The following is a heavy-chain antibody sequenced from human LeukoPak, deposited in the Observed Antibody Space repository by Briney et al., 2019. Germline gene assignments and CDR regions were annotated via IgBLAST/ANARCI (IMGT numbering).Heavy chain of an antibody. V-gene: IGHV3-30*02. CDR3: ARDGGATMVRGVATYDS. J-gene: IGHJ4*02. D-gene: IGHD3-10*01. Sequence: GGSLRLSCAASGFIFRTYGMHWVRQAPGKGLEWVPFIKYDETNKHYEDSVKGRFTISRDNAKSSLFLQMNSLRAEDTAVYYCARDGGATMVRGVATYDSWGQGTLVTVSS. CDR1: GFIFRTYG. CDR2: IKYDETNK.